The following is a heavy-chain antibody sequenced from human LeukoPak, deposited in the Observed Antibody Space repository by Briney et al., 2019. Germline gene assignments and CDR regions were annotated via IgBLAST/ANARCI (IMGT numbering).Heavy chain of an antibody. CDR1: GYTFTGHY. D-gene: IGHD6-13*01. CDR2: INPKNAGT. V-gene: IGHV1-2*02. CDR3: ARTLYIAAVPGGFDY. J-gene: IGHJ4*02. Sequence: ASVKVSCKASGYTFTGHYLHWVRQAPGQGLEWMGWINPKNAGTNFAQRFQGRVTMTRDTSISTVYMELSRLRSDDTALYYCARTLYIAAVPGGFDYWGQGSMVTVSS.